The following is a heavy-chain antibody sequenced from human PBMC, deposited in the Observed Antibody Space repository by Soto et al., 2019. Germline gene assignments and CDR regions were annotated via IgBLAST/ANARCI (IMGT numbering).Heavy chain of an antibody. CDR3: ARTYDSSGFPFDY. Sequence: ETLSLTCTVSGGSVSSGSYYWSWIRQPPGKGLEWIGYIYYSGSTNYNPSLKSRVTISVDTSKNQFSLKLSSVTAADTAVYYCARTYDSSGFPFDYWGQGTLVTVSS. J-gene: IGHJ4*02. CDR1: GGSVSSGSYY. CDR2: IYYSGST. D-gene: IGHD3-22*01. V-gene: IGHV4-61*01.